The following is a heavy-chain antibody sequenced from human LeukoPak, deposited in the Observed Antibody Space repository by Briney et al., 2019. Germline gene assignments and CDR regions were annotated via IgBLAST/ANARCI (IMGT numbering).Heavy chain of an antibody. V-gene: IGHV1-2*02. CDR3: ARGNSGYDSGFDY. D-gene: IGHD5-12*01. CDR1: GSTFTDYY. J-gene: IGHJ4*02. CDR2: INPNSGGT. Sequence: ASVKVSCKASGSTFTDYYIHWVRQAPGQGLEWMGWINPNSGGTNYAQKFQGRVTMTRDTSISTAYMELSRLRSDDTAVYYCARGNSGYDSGFDYWGQGTLVTVSS.